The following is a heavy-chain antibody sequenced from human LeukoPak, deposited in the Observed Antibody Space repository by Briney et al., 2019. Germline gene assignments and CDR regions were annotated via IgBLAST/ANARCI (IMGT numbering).Heavy chain of an antibody. Sequence: SETLSLTCTVSGGSISRSNFHWGWIRQPPGKGLEWIGSIYYSGSAYYKPSLKSRVTMSADTSKNQFSLKVSSMTAADTAVYYCASVGPANDYWGQGTLVTVSS. CDR2: IYYSGSA. CDR1: GGSISRSNFH. J-gene: IGHJ4*02. CDR3: ASVGPANDY. V-gene: IGHV4-39*01. D-gene: IGHD2-15*01.